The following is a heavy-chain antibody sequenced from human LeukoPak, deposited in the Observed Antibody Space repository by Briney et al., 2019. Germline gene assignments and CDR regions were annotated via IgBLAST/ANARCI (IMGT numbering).Heavy chain of an antibody. CDR1: GFTFRSYT. D-gene: IGHD1-26*01. Sequence: GGSLRLSCAASGFTFRSYTMNWVRQAPGKGLEWVSTISGSGVSTYYADSVKGRFTISRDNSKNTLSLQMNSLRAEDTALYYCAKPSGLVGADGGLDHWGQGTLVTVSS. V-gene: IGHV3-23*01. CDR3: AKPSGLVGADGGLDH. CDR2: ISGSGVST. J-gene: IGHJ4*02.